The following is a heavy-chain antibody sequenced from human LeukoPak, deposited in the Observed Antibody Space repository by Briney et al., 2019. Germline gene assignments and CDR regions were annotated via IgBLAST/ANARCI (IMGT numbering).Heavy chain of an antibody. Sequence: SVKVSCKASGGTFSSYAISWVRQAPGHGLEWMGGIIPIFGTANYAQKFQGRVTITADESTSTAYMELSSLRSEDTAVYYCARSQSPQNYDILTGYYFWGQGTLVTVSS. J-gene: IGHJ4*02. CDR2: IIPIFGTA. D-gene: IGHD3-9*01. CDR1: GGTFSSYA. V-gene: IGHV1-69*13. CDR3: ARSQSPQNYDILTGYYF.